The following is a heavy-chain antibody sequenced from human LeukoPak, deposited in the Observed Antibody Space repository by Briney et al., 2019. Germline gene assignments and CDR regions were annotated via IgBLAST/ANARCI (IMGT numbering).Heavy chain of an antibody. Sequence: SETLSLTCTVSGGSISSYYWSWIRQPPGKGLEWIEYIYYSGSTNYSPSLKSRVTISVDTSKDQFSLKLSSVTAADTAVYYCARIKESIAARVGWFDPWGQGALVTVSS. CDR2: IYYSGST. CDR1: GGSISSYY. D-gene: IGHD6-6*01. CDR3: ARIKESIAARVGWFDP. J-gene: IGHJ5*02. V-gene: IGHV4-59*01.